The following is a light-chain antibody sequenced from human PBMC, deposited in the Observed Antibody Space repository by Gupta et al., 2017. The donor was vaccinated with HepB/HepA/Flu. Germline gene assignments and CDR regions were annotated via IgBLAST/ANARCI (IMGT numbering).Light chain of an antibody. CDR1: QSVRSSY. CDR2: GAS. CDR3: QQDGSSPIT. Sequence: EIVLTQSPGTLSLSPGERATLSCRASQSVRSSYLAWYQQKPGQAPRLLIYGASSRATGIPDRFSGSGSGTDFTLTTSRLEPEDFAVYYCQQDGSSPITFGGGTKVEIK. V-gene: IGKV3-20*01. J-gene: IGKJ4*01.